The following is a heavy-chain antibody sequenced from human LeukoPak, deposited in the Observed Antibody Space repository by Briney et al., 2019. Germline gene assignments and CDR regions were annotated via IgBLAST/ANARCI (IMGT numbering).Heavy chain of an antibody. D-gene: IGHD5-18*01. CDR1: GASISSSY. CDR3: ARDRDTATFDY. CDR2: ISNHGSA. V-gene: IGHV4-59*12. Sequence: SETLSLTCTVSGASISSSYWSWIRQSPGKGLEWIGYISNHGSANYNPSLNSPVTISVGTSQNQFFLELSSVTAADTAVYYCARDRDTATFDYWGQGTLVTVSS. J-gene: IGHJ4*02.